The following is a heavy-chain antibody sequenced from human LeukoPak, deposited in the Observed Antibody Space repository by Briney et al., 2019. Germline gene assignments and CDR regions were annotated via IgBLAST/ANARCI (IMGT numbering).Heavy chain of an antibody. Sequence: PGGSLTLSFCPSGYTVRNNFMSSLRQAPGKGLEWVSVIYSGDSTYYADSVKGRFTISRDNSKNTLYLQMNSLRAEDTAVYYCARVMRITMMRGDRPGFDHGGQGPLVSVSS. CDR1: GYTVRNNF. CDR2: IYSGDST. V-gene: IGHV3-53*01. J-gene: IGHJ5*02. CDR3: ARVMRITMMRGDRPGFDH. D-gene: IGHD3-10*01.